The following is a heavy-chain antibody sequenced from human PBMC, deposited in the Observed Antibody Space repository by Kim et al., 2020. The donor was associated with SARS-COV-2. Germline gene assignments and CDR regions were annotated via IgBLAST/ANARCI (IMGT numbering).Heavy chain of an antibody. CDR1: GFTFSSYA. D-gene: IGHD6-13*01. CDR3: AKGYTGAAAGTCFDY. V-gene: IGHV3-23*01. J-gene: IGHJ4*02. CDR2: ISGSGGRT. Sequence: GGSLRLSCAASGFTFSSYAMSWVRQAPGKGLEWVSAISGSGGRTYYADSVKGRFTISRDNSKNTLYLQMHSLRAEDTAVYYCAKGYTGAAAGTCFDYWGQGTLVTVSS.